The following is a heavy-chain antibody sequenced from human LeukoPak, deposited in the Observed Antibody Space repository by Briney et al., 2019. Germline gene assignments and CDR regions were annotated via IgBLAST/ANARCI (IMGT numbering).Heavy chain of an antibody. D-gene: IGHD2-2*01. Sequence: ASVKVSCKASGYTFTGYYMHWVRQDPGQGLEWMGWINPNIGGTNYAQKFQGRVTMTRDTSISTAYMELSRLRSDDTAVYYCARSQRGIVVVPAAQGGCDYWGQGTLVTVSS. J-gene: IGHJ4*02. V-gene: IGHV1-2*02. CDR3: ARSQRGIVVVPAAQGGCDY. CDR2: INPNIGGT. CDR1: GYTFTGYY.